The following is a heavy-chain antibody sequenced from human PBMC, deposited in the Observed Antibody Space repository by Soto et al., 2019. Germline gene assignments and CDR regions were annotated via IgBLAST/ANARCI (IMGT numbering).Heavy chain of an antibody. D-gene: IGHD6-13*01. Sequence: SETLSLTCTVSGGSISGYSRSWIRQAPGKGLEWVGYIYHSGNTNYNPSLKSRVTMSVDTSENQFSLKLSSLTSADTALYYCARGSSSWTYFDYWRQGTLVTVSS. V-gene: IGHV4-59*01. CDR1: GGSISGYS. CDR2: IYHSGNT. J-gene: IGHJ4*02. CDR3: ARGSSSWTYFDY.